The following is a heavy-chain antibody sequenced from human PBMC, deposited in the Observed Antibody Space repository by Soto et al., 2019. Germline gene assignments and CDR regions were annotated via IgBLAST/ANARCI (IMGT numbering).Heavy chain of an antibody. Sequence: RSDSMSLASAMFCDSINISYVGIWVRQPPGKGLAWIGEIYHSGITSYTPSLKSRVTISLDKPKNQFSVKLTSVMAADTAMYSCARGRSPGADNGFDAWGQGILVTVSS. D-gene: IGHD1-20*01. CDR3: ARGRSPGADNGFDA. V-gene: IGHV4-4*02. CDR1: CDSINISYV. J-gene: IGHJ5*02. CDR2: IYHSGIT.